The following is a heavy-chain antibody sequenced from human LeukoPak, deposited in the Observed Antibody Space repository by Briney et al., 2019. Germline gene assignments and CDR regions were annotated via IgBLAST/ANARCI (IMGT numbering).Heavy chain of an antibody. D-gene: IGHD6-13*01. CDR3: TRGYSSTWYEDN. V-gene: IGHV3-21*04. Sequence: PGGSLRLSCAASGFTFSSYSMNWVRQAPGKGLEWVSSISSSSSYIYYADSVKGRFTISRDNAKNSLYLQMNSLRAEDTAVYYCTRGYSSTWYEDNWGQGTLVTVSS. CDR2: ISSSSSYI. J-gene: IGHJ4*02. CDR1: GFTFSSYS.